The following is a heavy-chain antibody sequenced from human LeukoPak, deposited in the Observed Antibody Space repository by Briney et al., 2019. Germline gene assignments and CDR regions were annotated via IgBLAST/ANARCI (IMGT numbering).Heavy chain of an antibody. Sequence: GGSLRLSCAASGFTFSSYAMSWVRQAPAKGLEWVSTIGGGGESTYHADSVKGRFTISRDNSKNTVYLQMNSLRAEDTAVYYCAKVLSGSQDYWGQGTLVTVFS. CDR3: AKVLSGSQDY. CDR1: GFTFSSYA. CDR2: IGGGGEST. J-gene: IGHJ4*02. V-gene: IGHV3-23*01. D-gene: IGHD1-26*01.